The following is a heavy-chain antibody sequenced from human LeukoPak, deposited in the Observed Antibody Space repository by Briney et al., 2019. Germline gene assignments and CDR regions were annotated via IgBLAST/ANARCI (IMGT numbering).Heavy chain of an antibody. CDR2: IWYDGTNK. CDR1: GFSFSSYG. CDR3: ASHGGL. D-gene: IGHD5-12*01. Sequence: GGSLRLSCAASGFSFSSYGIHWVRQAPGKGLEWVAVIWYDGTNKNYADSVKGRFTISRDNSKNMLYLQMNSLRVEDTALYYCASHGGLWGQGTLVTVSS. J-gene: IGHJ4*02. V-gene: IGHV3-33*01.